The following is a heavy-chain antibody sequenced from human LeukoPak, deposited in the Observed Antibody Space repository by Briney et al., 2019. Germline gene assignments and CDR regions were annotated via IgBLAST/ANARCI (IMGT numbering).Heavy chain of an antibody. CDR3: ARDSGSSSSDWFDP. D-gene: IGHD6-6*01. CDR2: ISYDGSNK. Sequence: GGSLRLSCAASGFTFSSYAMHWVRQAPGKGLEWVAVISYDGSNKYYADSVKGRFTISRDNSKNTLYLQMNSLRAEDTAVYYCARDSGSSSSDWFDPWGQGTLVTVSS. V-gene: IGHV3-30*04. J-gene: IGHJ5*02. CDR1: GFTFSSYA.